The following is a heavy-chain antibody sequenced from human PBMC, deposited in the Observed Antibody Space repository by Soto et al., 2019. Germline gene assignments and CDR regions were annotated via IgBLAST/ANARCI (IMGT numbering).Heavy chain of an antibody. CDR1: GFTFSSHA. V-gene: IGHV3-23*01. J-gene: IGHJ4*02. CDR2: ISGSGSNT. CDR3: AKGLTFFGGVSLPPNIDY. Sequence: EVQLLESGGRLVQPGGSLRLSCAASGFTFSSHAMSWVRQAPGKGLEWVSGISGSGSNTYYADSVKGRFTISRDNSKNPLYLKMSSLGAEDPALYYCAKGLTFFGGVSLPPNIDYGGQEPLVPFSS. D-gene: IGHD3-3*01.